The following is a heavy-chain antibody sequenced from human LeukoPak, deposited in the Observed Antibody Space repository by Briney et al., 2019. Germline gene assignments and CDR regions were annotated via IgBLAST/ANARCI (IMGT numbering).Heavy chain of an antibody. Sequence: SETLSLTCAVYGGSFSGYYWSWIRQPPGQGLEWIGEISHSGSTNYNPSLKSRVTISVDTSKNQFFLRLSSVTAADTAVYYCAKRRGLELLYYYYMDVWGKGTTVTVSS. V-gene: IGHV4-34*01. CDR1: GGSFSGYY. CDR3: AKRRGLELLYYYYMDV. D-gene: IGHD1-7*01. CDR2: ISHSGST. J-gene: IGHJ6*03.